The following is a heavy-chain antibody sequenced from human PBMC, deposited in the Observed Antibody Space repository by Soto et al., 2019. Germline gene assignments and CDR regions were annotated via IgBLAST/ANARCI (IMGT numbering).Heavy chain of an antibody. V-gene: IGHV3-7*03. J-gene: IGHJ4*02. D-gene: IGHD7-27*01. Sequence: EVRLVESGGGLVQPGGSLRLSCAASGFTFSTYWMNWVRQAPGMGPECLAIIKNDGSQTYYVDAEKGRLTISRDNGRYSFFVQMSGLRADDTAVWYCVTGAGWELDYWGQGTLVTVSS. CDR1: GFTFSTYW. CDR2: IKNDGSQT. CDR3: VTGAGWELDY.